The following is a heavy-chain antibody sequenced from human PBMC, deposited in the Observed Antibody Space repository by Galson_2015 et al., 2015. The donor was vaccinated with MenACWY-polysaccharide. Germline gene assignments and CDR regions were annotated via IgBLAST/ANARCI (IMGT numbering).Heavy chain of an antibody. D-gene: IGHD2-15*01. J-gene: IGHJ3*02. CDR2: IQYDGSKI. CDR1: GLTFDGSG. V-gene: IGHV3-33*01. Sequence: SLRLSCAASGLTFDGSGMHWVRQAPGKGLEWVAVIQYDGSKIVYADSVKGRFTISRDNSKNTLFLEMNSLGAEDTAVYYCAREGSRIVFHAFDTWGQGTMVTVSS. CDR3: AREGSRIVFHAFDT.